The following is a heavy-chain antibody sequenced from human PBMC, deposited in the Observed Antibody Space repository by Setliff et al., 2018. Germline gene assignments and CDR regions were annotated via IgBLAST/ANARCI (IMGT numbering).Heavy chain of an antibody. CDR1: GGSISSSSYY. Sequence: PSETLSLTCTVSGGSISSSSYYWGWIRQPPGKGLEWIGSIYYSGSIYYNPSLKSRVTISVDTSKNQFSLKLSSVTAADTAVYYCARVSSYGSGSYYYYYYGMDVWGQGTTVTVSS. CDR3: ARVSSYGSGSYYYYYYGMDV. V-gene: IGHV4-39*01. J-gene: IGHJ6*02. CDR2: IYYSGSI. D-gene: IGHD3-10*01.